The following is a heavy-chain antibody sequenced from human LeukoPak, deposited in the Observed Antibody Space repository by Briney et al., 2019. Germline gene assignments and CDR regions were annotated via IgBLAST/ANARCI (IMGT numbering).Heavy chain of an antibody. V-gene: IGHV1-46*01. CDR2: INPSGGST. D-gene: IGHD6-13*01. CDR3: ARDVRIAAAGMRSYFDY. Sequence: ASVKVSCKASGYTFTSYYMHWVRQAPGQGLEWMGIINPSGGSTSYAQKFQGRVTMTRDTSTSTVYMELSSLRSEDTAVYYCARDVRIAAAGMRSYFDYWGQGTLVTVYS. CDR1: GYTFTSYY. J-gene: IGHJ4*02.